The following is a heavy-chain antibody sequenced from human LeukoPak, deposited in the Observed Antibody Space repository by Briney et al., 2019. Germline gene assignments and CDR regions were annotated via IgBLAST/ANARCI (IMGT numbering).Heavy chain of an antibody. D-gene: IGHD4-17*01. CDR3: ARVYDYGNVDY. CDR2: IYYSGST. Sequence: PSETLSLTCAVYGGSFSSYYWGWIRQPPGKGLEWIGSIYYSGSTYYNPSLKSRVTISVDTSKNQFSLKLSSVTAADTAVYYCARVYDYGNVDYWGQGTLVTVSS. J-gene: IGHJ4*02. CDR1: GGSFSSYY. V-gene: IGHV4-39*07.